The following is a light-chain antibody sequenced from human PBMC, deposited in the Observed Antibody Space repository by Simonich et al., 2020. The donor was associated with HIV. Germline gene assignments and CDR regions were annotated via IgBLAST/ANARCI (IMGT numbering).Light chain of an antibody. CDR2: DAS. CDR1: QSVSSY. Sequence: EIVLTQSPATLSLSPGERPTLSCRASQSVSSYLAWYQQKPGQAPRLLIYDASNRATGIPARFSGSGSGTDFTLTISSLEPEDFAVYYCQQRSNWPPGNTFGGGTKVEIK. CDR3: QQRSNWPPGNT. V-gene: IGKV3-11*01. J-gene: IGKJ4*01.